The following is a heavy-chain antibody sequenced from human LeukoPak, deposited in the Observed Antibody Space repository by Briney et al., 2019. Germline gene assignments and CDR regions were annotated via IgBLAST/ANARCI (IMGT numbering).Heavy chain of an antibody. J-gene: IGHJ5*02. D-gene: IGHD2-2*02. V-gene: IGHV4-38-2*02. Sequence: SETLSLTCTVSGHSISSDYYWGWIRPPPGKGLEWIESIYHRGSTYYNPSLKSRVTISVDTSKNQFSLKLSSVTAADTAVYYCARLTALIPFDPWGQGTLVTVSS. CDR1: GHSISSDYY. CDR3: ARLTALIPFDP. CDR2: IYHRGST.